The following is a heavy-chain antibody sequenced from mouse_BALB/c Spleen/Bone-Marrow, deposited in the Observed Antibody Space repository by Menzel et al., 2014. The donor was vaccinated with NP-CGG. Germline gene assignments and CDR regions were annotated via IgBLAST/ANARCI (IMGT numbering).Heavy chain of an antibody. CDR1: GFTFSSYG. CDR3: ARDMITTRGFAY. D-gene: IGHD2-4*01. J-gene: IGHJ3*01. Sequence: EVMLVVSGGGLVQPGGSLKLSCAASGFTFSSYGMSWVRQTPDKRLELVATINSNGGSTYYPDSVKGRFTISRDNAKNTLYLQMSSLKSEDTAMYYCARDMITTRGFAYWGQGTLVTVSA. V-gene: IGHV5-6-3*01. CDR2: INSNGGST.